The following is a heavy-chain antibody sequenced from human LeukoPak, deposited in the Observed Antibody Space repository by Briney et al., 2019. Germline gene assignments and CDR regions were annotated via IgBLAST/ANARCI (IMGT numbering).Heavy chain of an antibody. D-gene: IGHD1-26*01. CDR2: IYYSGSP. CDR3: ALELGGFDY. Sequence: PSDTLSLTCTVSGRPISSGGYHWSWIRQHPAKGLEWIGYIYYSGSPYYNPSLKSRVTISVDTSKNQFSLKLSSVTAADTAVYYCALELGGFDYWGQGTLVTVSS. V-gene: IGHV4-31*03. J-gene: IGHJ4*02. CDR1: GRPISSGGYH.